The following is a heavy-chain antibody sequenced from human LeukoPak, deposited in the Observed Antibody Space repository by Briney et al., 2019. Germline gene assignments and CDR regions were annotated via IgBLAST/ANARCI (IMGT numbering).Heavy chain of an antibody. CDR1: GGSISSYY. CDR2: IYYSGST. CDR3: ARVPYSSSSHWFDP. V-gene: IGHV4-59*01. D-gene: IGHD6-13*01. Sequence: PSETLSLTCTVSGGSISSYYWSWIRQPPGKGLEWIGYIYYSGSTNYNPSLKSRVTISVDTSKNQFSLKLSSVTAADTAVYYCARVPYSSSSHWFDPWGQGTLVTVSS. J-gene: IGHJ5*02.